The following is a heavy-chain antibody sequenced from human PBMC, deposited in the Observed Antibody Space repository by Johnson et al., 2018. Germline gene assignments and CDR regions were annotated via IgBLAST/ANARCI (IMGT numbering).Heavy chain of an antibody. CDR1: GFTFSSYA. Sequence: VQLVESGGGLVQPGGSLRLSCAASGFTFSSYAMSWVRQAPGKGLQWVSTISGSGGSTYSADSVKGRFTISRDNSKNTLYLQMNSLRAEDTAVYYCGGGGYGEGFDIWGQGTMVTVSS. CDR3: GGGGYGEGFDI. J-gene: IGHJ3*02. D-gene: IGHD1-26*01. CDR2: ISGSGGST. V-gene: IGHV3-23*04.